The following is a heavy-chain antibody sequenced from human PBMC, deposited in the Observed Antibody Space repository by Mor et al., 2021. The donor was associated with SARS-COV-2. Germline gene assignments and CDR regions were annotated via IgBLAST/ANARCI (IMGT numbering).Heavy chain of an antibody. V-gene: IGHV4-39*07. CDR2: SSYNGNT. D-gene: IGHD2-8*01. J-gene: IGHJ6*02. Sequence: GLEWIGSSSYNGNTYYNPSLQSRVSISVDTSKNQFSLTLSSLTPADTAMYFCARDTKYIARGTDVWGQGTTVIVSS. CDR3: ARDTKYIARGTDV.